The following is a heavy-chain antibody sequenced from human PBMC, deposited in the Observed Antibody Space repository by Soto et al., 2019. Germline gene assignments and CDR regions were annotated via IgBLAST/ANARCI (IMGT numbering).Heavy chain of an antibody. J-gene: IGHJ6*02. CDR3: ARLGGSYFYYYYGMDV. CDR2: IYYSGST. Sequence: QLQLQESGPGLVKPSETLSLTCTVSGGSISSSSYYWGWIRQPPGKGLEWIGSIYYSGSTYYNPSLKSRVTISGDTSKNQFSLKLSSVTAADTAVYYSARLGGSYFYYYYGMDVWGQGTAVTVSS. CDR1: GGSISSSSYY. D-gene: IGHD1-26*01. V-gene: IGHV4-39*01.